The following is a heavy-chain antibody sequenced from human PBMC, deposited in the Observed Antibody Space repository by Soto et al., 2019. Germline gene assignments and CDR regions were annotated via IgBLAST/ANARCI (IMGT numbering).Heavy chain of an antibody. J-gene: IGHJ4*02. V-gene: IGHV1-69*13. CDR2: IIPIFGTA. CDR3: ARDPTRTYCGGDCYSDSFDY. CDR1: GGTFSSYA. D-gene: IGHD2-21*02. Sequence: ASVKVSCKASGGTFSSYAISWVRQAPGQGLEWTGGIIPIFGTANYAQKFQGRVTITADESTSTAYMELSSLRSEDTAVYYCARDPTRTYCGGDCYSDSFDYWGQGTLVTVSS.